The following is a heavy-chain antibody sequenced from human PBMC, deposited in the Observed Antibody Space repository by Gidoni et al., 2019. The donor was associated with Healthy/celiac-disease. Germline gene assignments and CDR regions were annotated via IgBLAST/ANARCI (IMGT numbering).Heavy chain of an antibody. CDR2: ISSSSSYI. CDR3: AREPYGDYAGGY. Sequence: EVQLVESGGGLVKPGGSLRLSCAASGFTFSSYSMNWVRQAPGKGLEWVSSISSSSSYIYYADSVKGRFTISRDNAKNSLYLQMNSLRAEDTAVYYCAREPYGDYAGGYWGQGTLVTVSS. J-gene: IGHJ4*02. D-gene: IGHD4-17*01. CDR1: GFTFSSYS. V-gene: IGHV3-21*01.